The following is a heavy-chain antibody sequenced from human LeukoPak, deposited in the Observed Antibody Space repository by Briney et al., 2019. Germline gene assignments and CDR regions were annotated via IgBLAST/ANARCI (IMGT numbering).Heavy chain of an antibody. CDR1: GYTFTIYA. V-gene: IGHV1-3*01. CDR2: INAGNGNT. CDR3: AIVVVAAYHQYFQH. J-gene: IGHJ1*01. D-gene: IGHD2-15*01. Sequence: ASVKVSCKASGYTFTIYAMHWVRQAPGQRLEWTGWINAGNGNTKYSQKFQGRVTITRDTSASTAYMELSSLRSEDTAVYYCAIVVVAAYHQYFQHWGQGTLVTVSS.